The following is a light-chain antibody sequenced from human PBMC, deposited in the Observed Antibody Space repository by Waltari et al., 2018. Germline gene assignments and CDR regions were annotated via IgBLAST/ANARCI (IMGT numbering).Light chain of an antibody. Sequence: QSALTQPASVSGSPGQSITISCTGTSADVGGSNYVSWYQQYPGKAPQIMIYEVSFRPSGISNRFSGSKSGNTATLTISGLQAEDEADYYCSSKTSASGVFGTGTTVTVL. CDR1: SADVGGSNY. J-gene: IGLJ1*01. CDR2: EVS. V-gene: IGLV2-14*01. CDR3: SSKTSASGV.